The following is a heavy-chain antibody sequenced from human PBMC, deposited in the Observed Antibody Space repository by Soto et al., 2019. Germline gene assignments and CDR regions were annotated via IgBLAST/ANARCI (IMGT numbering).Heavy chain of an antibody. D-gene: IGHD2-2*02. Sequence: VQLVQSGAEVMQPGASVKVSCKASGYTFTTYTILWVRQAPGQRLEWMGWINAGNGETKYSQNFQGRVTITRDTSASTAYMELNSLRSEDTAVYYCARGTTSCYSLCWFHPWGQGTLVTVSS. CDR1: GYTFTTYT. CDR2: INAGNGET. J-gene: IGHJ5*02. CDR3: ARGTTSCYSLCWFHP. V-gene: IGHV1-3*01.